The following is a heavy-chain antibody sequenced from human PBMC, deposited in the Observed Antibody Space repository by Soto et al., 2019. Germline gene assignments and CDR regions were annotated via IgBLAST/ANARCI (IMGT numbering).Heavy chain of an antibody. CDR2: INPNSGGT. Sequence: QVQLVQSGAEVKKPGASVKVSCKASGYTFTGFYMQWVRQAPGQGLEWMGGINPNSGGTNYAQKFQGRVTITRDTSISTAYMELSRLRSDDTAVYYCARGQEYYFDSSGYFVGYWGQGTLVTVSS. D-gene: IGHD3-22*01. CDR3: ARGQEYYFDSSGYFVGY. V-gene: IGHV1-2*02. CDR1: GYTFTGFY. J-gene: IGHJ4*02.